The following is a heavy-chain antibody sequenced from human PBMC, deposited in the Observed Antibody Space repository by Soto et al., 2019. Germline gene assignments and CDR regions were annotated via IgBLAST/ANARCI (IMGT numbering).Heavy chain of an antibody. V-gene: IGHV3-30*12. D-gene: IGHD1-26*01. Sequence: PGGSLRLSCAASGFTFSSYGMHWVRQAPGKGLEWVAVISYDGSNKYYADSVKGRFTISRDNSKNTLYLQMNSLRAEDTAVYYCAREGDGWELLLRLWGQGTQVTVSS. CDR2: ISYDGSNK. CDR1: GFTFSSYG. J-gene: IGHJ4*02. CDR3: AREGDGWELLLRL.